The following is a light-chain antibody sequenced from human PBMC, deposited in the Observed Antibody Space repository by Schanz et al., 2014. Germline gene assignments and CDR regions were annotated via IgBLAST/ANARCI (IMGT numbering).Light chain of an antibody. J-gene: IGKJ4*01. CDR2: GAS. CDR3: QQYNNWPLLT. CDR1: QSVSTY. Sequence: EIVLTQSPGTLSLSPGERATLSCRASQSVSTYLAWYQQKPGQAPRLLIYGASTRATGIPARFSGSGSGTDFTLTISSLQSEDFAVYYCQQYNNWPLLTFGGGTKVEIK. V-gene: IGKV3-15*01.